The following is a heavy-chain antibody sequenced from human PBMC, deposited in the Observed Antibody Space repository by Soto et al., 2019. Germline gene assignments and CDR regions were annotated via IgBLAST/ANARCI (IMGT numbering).Heavy chain of an antibody. J-gene: IGHJ4*02. D-gene: IGHD3-22*01. V-gene: IGHV3-23*01. Sequence: GGSLRLSCAASGFTFSSYAMSWVRQAPGKGLEWVSAISGSGGSTYYADSVKGRFTISRDNSKNTLYLQMNSLRAEDTAVYYCATHELTLHSSGPFDYWGQGTLVTVSS. CDR3: ATHELTLHSSGPFDY. CDR2: ISGSGGST. CDR1: GFTFSSYA.